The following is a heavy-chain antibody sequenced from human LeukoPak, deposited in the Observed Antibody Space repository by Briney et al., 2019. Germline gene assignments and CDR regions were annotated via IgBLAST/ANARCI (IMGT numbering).Heavy chain of an antibody. CDR1: GFTSISLG. Sequence: GGSRSPSCAGSGFTSISLGIPWFGRAPAKGLGWGAFIRYDGSNKYYADSVKGRFTISRDNSKNTLYLQMNSLRAEDTAVYYCARATTYDILTGYFDYWGQGTLVTVSS. V-gene: IGHV3-30*02. CDR2: IRYDGSNK. CDR3: ARATTYDILTGYFDY. D-gene: IGHD3-9*01. J-gene: IGHJ4*02.